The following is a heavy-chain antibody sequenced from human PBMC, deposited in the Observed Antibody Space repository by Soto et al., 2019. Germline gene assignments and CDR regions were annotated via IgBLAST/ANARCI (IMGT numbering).Heavy chain of an antibody. J-gene: IGHJ3*02. CDR3: ARDLYSSSWYVRAFDM. CDR2: INPTSSTT. D-gene: IGHD6-13*01. CDR1: EFTFTSYS. V-gene: IGHV1-46*03. Sequence: ASVKVSCKASEFTFTSYSLHWVRQSPGQGLEWMGIINPTSSTTSDAQKFQGRVTMTRDMSTSTVYMELSSLRSEDTAVYYCARDLYSSSWYVRAFDMWGQGTMVTVSS.